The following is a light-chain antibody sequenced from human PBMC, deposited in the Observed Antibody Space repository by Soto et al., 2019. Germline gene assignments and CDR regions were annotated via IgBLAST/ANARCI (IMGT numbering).Light chain of an antibody. CDR1: SSDVGGYNY. CDR2: EVS. Sequence: QSVLTQPASVSGSPGQSITISCTGTSSDVGGYNYVSWYQQHPGKAPKLMIYEVSNRPSGVSNRFSGSKSGNTASLTISGLQAEEEADYYCSSYTSSSIDYVFGTGTKLTVL. CDR3: SSYTSSSIDYV. V-gene: IGLV2-14*01. J-gene: IGLJ1*01.